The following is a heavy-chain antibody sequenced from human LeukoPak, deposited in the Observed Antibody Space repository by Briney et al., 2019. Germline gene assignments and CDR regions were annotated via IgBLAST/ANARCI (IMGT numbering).Heavy chain of an antibody. CDR1: GFTVSSNY. J-gene: IGHJ6*02. Sequence: PGGSLRLSCAASGFTVSSNYMSWVRQAPGKGLEWVSVIYSGGSTYYADSVKGRFTISRDNSKNTLYLQMNSLRAEDTAVYYCAISIVAAGSYYYYGMDVWGQGTTVTVSS. CDR3: AISIVAAGSYYYYGMDV. CDR2: IYSGGST. V-gene: IGHV3-53*01. D-gene: IGHD6-13*01.